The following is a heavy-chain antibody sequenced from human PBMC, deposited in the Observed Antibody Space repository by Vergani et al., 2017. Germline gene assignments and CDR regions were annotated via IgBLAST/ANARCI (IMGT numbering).Heavy chain of an antibody. CDR3: AREFYRITMVRGVIQNYYYYYGMDG. CDR1: GFTFSSYG. Sequence: QVQLVESGGGVVQPGRSLRLSCAASGFTFSSYGMHWVRQAPGKGLEWVAVIWYDGSNKYYADSVKGRFTISRDNSKNTLYLQMNSLRAEDTAVYYCAREFYRITMVRGVIQNYYYYYGMDGWGQGTTVTVSS. V-gene: IGHV3-33*01. CDR2: IWYDGSNK. D-gene: IGHD3-10*01. J-gene: IGHJ6*02.